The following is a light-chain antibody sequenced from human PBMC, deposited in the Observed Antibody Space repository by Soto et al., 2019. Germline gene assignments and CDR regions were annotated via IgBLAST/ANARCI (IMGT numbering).Light chain of an antibody. Sequence: QSVLPQPPSVSAAPGQAVTISCSGSSSNLAYNSLSWYQQLPGTAPKLLIYDDNKRPSGIPARFSGSKSGTSATLGIAGLETGDEADYYCGAWDDSLNVYVFGSGSKLTVL. V-gene: IGLV1-51*01. J-gene: IGLJ1*01. CDR3: GAWDDSLNVYV. CDR2: DDN. CDR1: SSNLAYNS.